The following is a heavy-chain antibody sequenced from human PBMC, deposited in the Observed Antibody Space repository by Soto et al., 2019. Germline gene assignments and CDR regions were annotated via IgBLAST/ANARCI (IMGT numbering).Heavy chain of an antibody. V-gene: IGHV3-64*01. CDR3: ARGFGWLDY. D-gene: IGHD6-19*01. CDR1: GFTVSSNY. J-gene: IGHJ4*02. Sequence: EVQLVESGGGLVQPGGSLRLSCAASGFTVSSNYMTWFRQAPGKGLEYVSAISSNGGSTDYANSVKGRFTISRDNSKNTLYLQMGRLRAEDMAVYYCARGFGWLDYWGQGPLATVSS. CDR2: ISSNGGST.